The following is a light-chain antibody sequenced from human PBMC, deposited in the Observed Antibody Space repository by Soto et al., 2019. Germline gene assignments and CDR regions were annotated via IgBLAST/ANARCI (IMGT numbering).Light chain of an antibody. CDR3: CSYAGSSTFYV. CDR1: SSDVGNYNL. V-gene: IGLV2-23*02. J-gene: IGLJ1*01. CDR2: EVS. Sequence: QSVLTQPASVSGSPGQSVTISCTGTSSDVGNYNLVSWYQQHPGKAPKLMIYEVSRRPSGVSNRFSGSKSGNTASLTISGLQAEDEADYYCCSYAGSSTFYVFGTGTKVTVL.